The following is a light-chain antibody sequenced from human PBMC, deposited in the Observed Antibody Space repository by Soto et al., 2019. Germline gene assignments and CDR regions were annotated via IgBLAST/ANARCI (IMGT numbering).Light chain of an antibody. CDR2: GNN. V-gene: IGLV1-40*01. CDR3: QSYDSGLRV. Sequence: QPVLTQPPSVSGAPGQRVTISCTRSSSNIGAGYDVHWYQQLPGTAPKLLIYGNNNRPSGVPDRFSGSKSGTSASLAITGLQAEDEGDYYCQSYDSGLRVFGGGTKLTVL. J-gene: IGLJ2*01. CDR1: SSNIGAGYD.